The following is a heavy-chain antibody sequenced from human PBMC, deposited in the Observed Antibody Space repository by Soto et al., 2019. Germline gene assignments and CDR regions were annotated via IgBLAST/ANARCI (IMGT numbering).Heavy chain of an antibody. Sequence: GGSLRLSCTASGFTFSSYGMHWVRQAPDKGLEWVAVISYDGSNKYYADSVKGRFTISRDNSKNTLYLQMNSLRAEDTAVYYCAKDYDSSGYYYFDYWGQGTLVTVSS. CDR1: GFTFSSYG. D-gene: IGHD3-22*01. CDR3: AKDYDSSGYYYFDY. J-gene: IGHJ4*02. V-gene: IGHV3-30*18. CDR2: ISYDGSNK.